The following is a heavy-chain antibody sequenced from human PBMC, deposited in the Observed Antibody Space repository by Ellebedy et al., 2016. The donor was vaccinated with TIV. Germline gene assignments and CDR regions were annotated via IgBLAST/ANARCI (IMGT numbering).Heavy chain of an antibody. V-gene: IGHV3-11*05. J-gene: IGHJ4*02. CDR3: ARVLGIAVGGSLDY. CDR1: GFTFGDYN. CDR2: IRSSGSDT. D-gene: IGHD6-19*01. Sequence: GESLKISCAASGFTFGDYNMNWIRQAPGTGLEWVSYIRSSGSDTKYADSVKGRFAISRDNAKNSLYLQMNSLRVEDTAIYYCARVLGIAVGGSLDYWGQGIVVTASS.